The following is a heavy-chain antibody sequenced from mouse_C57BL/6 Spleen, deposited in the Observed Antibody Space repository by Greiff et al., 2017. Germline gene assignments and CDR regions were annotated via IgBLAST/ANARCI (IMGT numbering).Heavy chain of an antibody. CDR2: IYPGDGDA. V-gene: IGHV1-82*01. J-gene: IGHJ4*01. CDR1: GYAFSSSW. CDR3: ARAGYYGSSPYYYAMDY. D-gene: IGHD1-1*01. Sequence: VKLQESGPELVKPGASVKISCKASGYAFSSSWMNWVKQRPGKGLEWIGRIYPGDGDANYNGKFKGKATLTADKSSSTAYMQLSSLTSEDSAVYFCARAGYYGSSPYYYAMDYWGQGTSVTVSS.